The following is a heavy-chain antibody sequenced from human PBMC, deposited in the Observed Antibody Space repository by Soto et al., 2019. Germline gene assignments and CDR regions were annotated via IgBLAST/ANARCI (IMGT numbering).Heavy chain of an antibody. V-gene: IGHV4-59*01. J-gene: IGHJ3*02. Sequence: SETLSLTCTVSGGSISSYYWSWIRQPPGKGLECIGYIYYSGSTNYNPSLKSRVTISVDSSKNQFSLKLSSVTAADTAVYYCARAYYDFWSGPGLDAFDIWGQGTMVTVSS. CDR3: ARAYYDFWSGPGLDAFDI. D-gene: IGHD3-3*01. CDR2: IYYSGST. CDR1: GGSISSYY.